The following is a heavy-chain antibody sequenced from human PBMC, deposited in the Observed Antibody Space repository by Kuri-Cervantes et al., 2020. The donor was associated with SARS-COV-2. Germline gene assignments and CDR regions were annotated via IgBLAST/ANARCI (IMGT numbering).Heavy chain of an antibody. D-gene: IGHD2-2*02. CDR2: IYPGDSDT. J-gene: IGHJ4*02. CDR3: ARQSADCSSTSCYIDY. CDR1: GYSFTSYW. V-gene: IGHV5-51*01. Sequence: KVSCKGSGYSFTSYWIGWVRQMPGKGLEWMGIIYPGDSDTRYSPSFQGQVTIPADKSISTAHLQWSSLKASGTAMYYCARQSADCSSTSCYIDYWGQGTLVTVSS.